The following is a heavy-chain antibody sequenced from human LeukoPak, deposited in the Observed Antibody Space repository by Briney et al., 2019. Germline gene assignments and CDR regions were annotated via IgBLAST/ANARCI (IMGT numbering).Heavy chain of an antibody. V-gene: IGHV4-34*01. CDR1: GGSFSGYY. CDR3: ARRRWFDP. Sequence: SETLSLTCAAYGGSFSGYYWSWIRQPPGKGLEWIGEINHSGSTNYNPSLKSRVTISVDTSKNQFSLKLSSVTAADTAVYYCARRRWFDPWGQGTLVTVSS. J-gene: IGHJ5*02. CDR2: INHSGST.